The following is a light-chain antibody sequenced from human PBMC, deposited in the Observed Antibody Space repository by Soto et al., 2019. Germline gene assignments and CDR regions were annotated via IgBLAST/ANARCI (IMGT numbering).Light chain of an antibody. CDR1: SSNIGNNA. V-gene: IGLV1-44*01. J-gene: IGLJ2*01. CDR2: GNN. Sequence: AVLIQPPSASGTPGQRVTISCSGSSSNIGNNAVLWYQQLPGTAPKLLIYGNNQRPSGVPDRFSGSKSGTSASLAISGLQSEDEADYYCAAWDDSLNGLFGGGTKLTVL. CDR3: AAWDDSLNGL.